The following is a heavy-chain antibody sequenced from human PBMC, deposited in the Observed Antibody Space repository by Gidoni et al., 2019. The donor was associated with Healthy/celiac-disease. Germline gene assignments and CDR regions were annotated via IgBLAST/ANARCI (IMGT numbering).Heavy chain of an antibody. CDR3: ARDGRNLWFGELLVYYFDY. V-gene: IGHV3-30-3*01. CDR1: GFTFSSYA. Sequence: QVQLVESGGGVVQPGRSLRLSCAASGFTFSSYAMHWVRQAPGKGLEWVAVISYDGSNKYYADSVKGRFTISRDNSKNTLYLQMNSLRAEDTAVYYCARDGRNLWFGELLVYYFDYWGQGTLVTVSS. J-gene: IGHJ4*02. CDR2: ISYDGSNK. D-gene: IGHD3-10*01.